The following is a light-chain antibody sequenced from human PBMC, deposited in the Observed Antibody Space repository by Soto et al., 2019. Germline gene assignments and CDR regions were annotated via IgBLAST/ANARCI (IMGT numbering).Light chain of an antibody. Sequence: DIQMTQSPSSLSASVGDRVTITCLASQSISTWLAWYQLKPGKAPKLLIYKASNLQSWVPSRFSGSGSGTEFTLTISSLQPDDFATYYCQQYNVFSPYTFGQGTKLAI. CDR2: KAS. V-gene: IGKV1-5*03. CDR3: QQYNVFSPYT. CDR1: QSISTW. J-gene: IGKJ2*01.